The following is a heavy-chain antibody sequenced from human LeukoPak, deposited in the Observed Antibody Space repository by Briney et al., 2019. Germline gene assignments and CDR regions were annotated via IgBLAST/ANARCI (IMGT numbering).Heavy chain of an antibody. Sequence: GESLRLSCSTSVFTFSNHFMHWVRQAPWKGLEYVSSIGPNGASTLYADSVKGRFTISRDNSKNALYLQLTSLRLEDTALYYCVKDLTGTWSFDYWGQGTLVTVSS. CDR3: VKDLTGTWSFDY. J-gene: IGHJ4*02. CDR2: IGPNGAST. CDR1: VFTFSNHF. D-gene: IGHD3-9*01. V-gene: IGHV3-64D*06.